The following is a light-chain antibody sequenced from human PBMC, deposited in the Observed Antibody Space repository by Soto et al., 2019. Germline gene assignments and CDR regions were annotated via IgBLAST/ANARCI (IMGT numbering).Light chain of an antibody. Sequence: EIVLTQSPGTLSLSPGERATLSCRASQSVSSNYLAWYQQKPGQAPRLLIYGASSRATGIPDRFSGSWSGTDFTLTISRLEPEDFAVYYCQQYGSSYTFGQGTKLEIK. CDR3: QQYGSSYT. J-gene: IGKJ2*01. CDR2: GAS. CDR1: QSVSSNY. V-gene: IGKV3-20*01.